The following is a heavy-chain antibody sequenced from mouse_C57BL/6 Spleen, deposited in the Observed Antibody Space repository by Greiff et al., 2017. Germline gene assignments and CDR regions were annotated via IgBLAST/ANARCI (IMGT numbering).Heavy chain of an antibody. CDR2: IYPSDSET. Sequence: QVQLQQSGAELVRPGSSVKLSCKASGYTFTSYWMDWVQQRPGQGLEWIGNIYPSDSETHYNQKFKDKATLTVDKSSSTAYMQLSSLTSEDSAVYYCARGGVTTTGDYWGQGTTLTVSS. CDR3: ARGGVTTTGDY. CDR1: GYTFTSYW. D-gene: IGHD2-2*01. J-gene: IGHJ2*01. V-gene: IGHV1-61*01.